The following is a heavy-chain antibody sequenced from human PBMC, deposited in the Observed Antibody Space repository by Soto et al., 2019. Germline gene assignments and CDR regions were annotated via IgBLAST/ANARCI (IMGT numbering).Heavy chain of an antibody. CDR2: IYYSGST. V-gene: IGHV4-39*01. Sequence: QLQLQESGPGLVKPSETLSLTCTVSGGSISSNSYYWGWIRQPPEKGLEWIGSIYYSGSTYYNPSLKGRVTISVDTSKNQFSLKLSSVTAADTAVYYCARHRGRDLGYGIPRALYFFDYWGQGTLVTVSS. CDR3: ARHRGRDLGYGIPRALYFFDY. J-gene: IGHJ4*02. D-gene: IGHD2-15*01. CDR1: GGSISSNSYY.